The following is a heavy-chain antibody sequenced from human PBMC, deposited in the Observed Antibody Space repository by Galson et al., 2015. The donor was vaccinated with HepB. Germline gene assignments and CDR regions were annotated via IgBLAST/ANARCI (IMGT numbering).Heavy chain of an antibody. CDR3: ARNGYSGYDSDYYYYYGMDV. Sequence: SVKVSCKASGYTFTSYGISWVRQAPGQGLEWMGCISAYNGDTKYAQKLQGRVTMTTDTSTSTAYMELMSLRSDDTAVYYCARNGYSGYDSDYYYYYGMDVWGQGTTVTVSS. CDR2: ISAYNGDT. V-gene: IGHV1-18*04. D-gene: IGHD5-12*01. CDR1: GYTFTSYG. J-gene: IGHJ6*02.